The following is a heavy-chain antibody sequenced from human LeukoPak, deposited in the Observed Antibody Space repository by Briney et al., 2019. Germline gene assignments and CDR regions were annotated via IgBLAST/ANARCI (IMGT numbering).Heavy chain of an antibody. V-gene: IGHV4-59*01. CDR2: IHYSERT. CDR3: ARNMTPYYYYYGMDV. Sequence: SETLSLTCTVSGGSISSYYWSWIRQPPGKGLEWIGYIHYSERTDYNPSLKSRVSISVDTSKNQFSLTLTSVTAADTAVYYCARNMTPYYYYYGMDVWGQGTTVTVSS. CDR1: GGSISSYY. J-gene: IGHJ6*02. D-gene: IGHD2-15*01.